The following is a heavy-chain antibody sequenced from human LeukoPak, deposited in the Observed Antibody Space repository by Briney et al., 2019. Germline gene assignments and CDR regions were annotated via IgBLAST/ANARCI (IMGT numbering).Heavy chain of an antibody. V-gene: IGHV4-39*01. CDR3: APTYSYTGGGYEY. CDR2: INYRGRT. Sequence: SETLSLTCTVSGGSISGSSYHWGWIRQPPGKGLEWIGSINYRGRTYYNPSLESRVTISVDTSKNQFSLTVSSVTAADTALYYCAPTYSYTGGGYEYWGQGTLVTVFS. D-gene: IGHD5-18*01. J-gene: IGHJ4*02. CDR1: GGSISGSSYH.